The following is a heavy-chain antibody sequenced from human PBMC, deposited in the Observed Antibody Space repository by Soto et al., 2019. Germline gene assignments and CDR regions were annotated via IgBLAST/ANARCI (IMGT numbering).Heavy chain of an antibody. CDR2: INAGNGNT. CDR3: ARGGPLDNWFDP. D-gene: IGHD3-3*01. CDR1: GYTFTIYA. J-gene: IGHJ5*02. Sequence: GASVKVSCKASGYTFTIYAMHWVRQAPGQRLEWMGWINAGNGNTKYSQKFQGRVTITRDTSASTAYMELSSLRSEDTAVYYCARGGPLDNWFDPWGQGTLVTVSS. V-gene: IGHV1-3*01.